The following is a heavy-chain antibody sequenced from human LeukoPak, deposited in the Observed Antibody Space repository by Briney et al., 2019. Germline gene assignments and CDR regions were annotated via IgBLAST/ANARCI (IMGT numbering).Heavy chain of an antibody. CDR1: GFTFSSYS. D-gene: IGHD3-16*01. CDR2: ISSSSSYI. CDR3: ARGGARNTWSPGDFYY. Sequence: GGSLRLSCAASGFTFSSYSMNSVRQAPGKWLEWVSSISSSSSYISYADSVKGRFTIFRDNAKNSLYLQLNSLRAEATAVYFCARGGARNTWSPGDFYYSGPGDPVSVSS. J-gene: IGHJ4*03. V-gene: IGHV3-21*01.